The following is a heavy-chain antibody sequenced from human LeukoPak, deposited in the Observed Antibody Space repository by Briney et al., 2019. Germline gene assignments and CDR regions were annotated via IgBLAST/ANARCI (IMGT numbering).Heavy chain of an antibody. Sequence: SETLSLTCTVSGYSISSGYYWGWIRQPPGKGLEWIGSIYHSGSTYYNPSLKSRVTISVDTSKNQFSLKLSSVTAADTAVYYCARATRYSSGWAIDYWGQGTLVTVSS. V-gene: IGHV4-38-2*02. CDR2: IYHSGST. CDR3: ARATRYSSGWAIDY. CDR1: GYSISSGYY. J-gene: IGHJ4*02. D-gene: IGHD6-19*01.